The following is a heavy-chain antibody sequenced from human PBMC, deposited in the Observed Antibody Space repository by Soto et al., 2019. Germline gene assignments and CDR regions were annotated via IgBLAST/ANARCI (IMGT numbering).Heavy chain of an antibody. CDR2: ISYDGSNK. V-gene: IGHV3-30*03. J-gene: IGHJ4*02. D-gene: IGHD3-22*01. Sequence: GESLKISCAASGFTFSSYGMHWVRQAPGKGLEWVAVISYDGSNKYYADSVKGRFTISRDNSKNTLYLQMNSLRAEDTAVYYCATGPTMIVVVITSHLDYWGQGTLVTVSS. CDR1: GFTFSSYG. CDR3: ATGPTMIVVVITSHLDY.